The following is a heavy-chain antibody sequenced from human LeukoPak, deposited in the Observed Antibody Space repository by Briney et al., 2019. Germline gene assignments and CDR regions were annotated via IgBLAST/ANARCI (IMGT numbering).Heavy chain of an antibody. CDR3: ARHGGRFYYDSSGQMFDY. CDR2: IQYSGST. Sequence: KPSETLSLTCTVSGGSISSFSYYWGWLRQPPGKGLEWIGSIQYSGSTYYNPSLKSRLTMSIDTSREQLSLTLSSVTAADTAIYFCARHGGRFYYDSSGQMFDYWGQGTLVTVSS. V-gene: IGHV4-39*01. J-gene: IGHJ4*02. D-gene: IGHD3-22*01. CDR1: GGSISSFSYY.